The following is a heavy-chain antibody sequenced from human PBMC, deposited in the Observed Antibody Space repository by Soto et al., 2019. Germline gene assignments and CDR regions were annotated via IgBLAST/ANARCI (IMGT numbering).Heavy chain of an antibody. D-gene: IGHD3-10*01. V-gene: IGHV3-13*01. Sequence: GGSLRLSCAASGFTFSSYDMHWVRQATGKGLEWVSAIGTAGDTYYPGSVKGRFTISRENAKNSLYLQMNSLRAGDTAVYYCARGLLWSPFDYWGQGTLVTVSS. CDR1: GFTFSSYD. J-gene: IGHJ4*02. CDR3: ARGLLWSPFDY. CDR2: IGTAGDT.